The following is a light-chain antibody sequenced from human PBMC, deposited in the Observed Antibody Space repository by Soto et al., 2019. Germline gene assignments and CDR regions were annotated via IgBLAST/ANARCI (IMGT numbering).Light chain of an antibody. CDR2: ATS. Sequence: EIVMTQSPATLSVSLGERATLSCRPSQSVSRNLAWYQQKPGQTPRLLIYATSTRATGIPARFSGSGSGTEFTPTISIQQSADVAVYYCQHYNNWPLTFGGGTKVDIK. CDR3: QHYNNWPLT. J-gene: IGKJ4*01. V-gene: IGKV3-15*01. CDR1: QSVSRN.